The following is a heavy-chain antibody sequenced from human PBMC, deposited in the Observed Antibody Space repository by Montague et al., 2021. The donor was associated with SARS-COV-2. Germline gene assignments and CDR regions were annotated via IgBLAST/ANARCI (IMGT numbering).Heavy chain of an antibody. CDR1: TDSFSGYY. CDR3: ASGADYDFWSGFLRYTGFGP. D-gene: IGHD3-3*01. Sequence: SETLSLTCAVYTDSFSGYYWSWIRQSPGKGLEWIGEITHSGSTNHNPSLQSRVTISVDKSKKQVSLKLRSLTAADTAVYYCASGADYDFWSGFLRYTGFGPWGQGTPVIVSS. CDR2: ITHSGST. V-gene: IGHV4-34*01. J-gene: IGHJ5*02.